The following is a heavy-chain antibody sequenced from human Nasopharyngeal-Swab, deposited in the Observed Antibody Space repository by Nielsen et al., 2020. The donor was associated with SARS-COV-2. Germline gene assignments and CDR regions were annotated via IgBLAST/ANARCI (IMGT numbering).Heavy chain of an antibody. Sequence: WIRQPPGKGLEWIGRIYFSGYTNYSTSLKSRVTMSVDTSKSQFSLKLTTVNAADTAVYFCARDAQASRQFDYWGQGALVTVSS. J-gene: IGHJ4*02. CDR3: ARDAQASRQFDY. CDR2: IYFSGYT. V-gene: IGHV4-4*07.